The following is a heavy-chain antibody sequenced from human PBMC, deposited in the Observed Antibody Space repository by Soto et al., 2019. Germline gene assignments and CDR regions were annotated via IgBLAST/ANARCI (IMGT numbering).Heavy chain of an antibody. CDR3: ATDYDFWSGPNWFAP. CDR1: GYTFTSYG. D-gene: IGHD3-3*01. V-gene: IGHV1-18*04. Sequence: ASVKVSCKASGYTFTSYGISWVRQAPGQGLEWMGWISAYNGNTNYAQKLQGRVTMTTGTSTSTAYMELRSLRSDDTAVYYCATDYDFWSGPNWFAPWHQRTLVTVSS. J-gene: IGHJ5*02. CDR2: ISAYNGNT.